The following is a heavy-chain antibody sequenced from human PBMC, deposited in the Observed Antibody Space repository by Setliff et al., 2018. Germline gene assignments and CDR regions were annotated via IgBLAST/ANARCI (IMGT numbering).Heavy chain of an antibody. D-gene: IGHD1-1*01. CDR2: IYYSGTT. CDR3: ATTGTYRYFDY. J-gene: IGHJ4*02. CDR1: GDSISSSRYY. Sequence: LTCTVSGDSISSSRYYWAWIRQPPGKGLEWIGNIYYSGTTYSNPSLKSRVTMSVDTSKNQFSLRLNSVTASDTAVYYCATTGTYRYFDYWGQGTLVTVSS. V-gene: IGHV4-39*01.